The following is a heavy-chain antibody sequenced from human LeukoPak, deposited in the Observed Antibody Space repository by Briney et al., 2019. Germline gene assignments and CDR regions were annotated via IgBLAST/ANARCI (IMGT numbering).Heavy chain of an antibody. CDR1: GFTFSSYG. CDR3: VRGADTGYSSDS. CDR2: ISGSGGST. D-gene: IGHD3-9*01. V-gene: IGHV3-23*01. Sequence: GGTLRLSCAASGFTFSSYGMSWVRQAPGKGLEWVSAISGSGGSTYYADSVKGRFSISRDNAENTLYLQMNSLRVEDTAVYYCVRGADTGYSSDSWGQGTLVTVSS. J-gene: IGHJ4*02.